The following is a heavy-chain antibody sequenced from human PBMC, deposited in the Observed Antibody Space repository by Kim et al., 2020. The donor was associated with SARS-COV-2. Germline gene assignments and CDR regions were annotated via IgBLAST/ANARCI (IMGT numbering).Heavy chain of an antibody. V-gene: IGHV3-23*01. Sequence: GGSLRLSCAASGFTITTYASSWVRQAPGKGLEWVSAIDNGGDTFYADSVKGRFTISRDNSKNTLYLLMNSLRAEDTAAYYFAPLHWDDGNNYWCPGSLV. CDR2: IDNGGDT. J-gene: IGHJ4*02. D-gene: IGHD1-1*01. CDR1: GFTITTYA. CDR3: APLHWDDGNNY.